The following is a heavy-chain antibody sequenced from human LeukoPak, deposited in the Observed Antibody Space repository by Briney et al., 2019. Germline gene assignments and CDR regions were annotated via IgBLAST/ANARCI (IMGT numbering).Heavy chain of an antibody. Sequence: GGSLRLSYAASGFTFSSYWMHWVRQAPGKGLVWVSRSDGSSTSYADPVKGRFTISRDNAKNTLYLQMNSLRAEDTAVYYCARRSAAKDAFDIWGQGTMVTVSS. V-gene: IGHV3-74*01. CDR2: SDGSST. CDR3: ARRSAAKDAFDI. J-gene: IGHJ3*02. D-gene: IGHD6-25*01. CDR1: GFTFSSYW.